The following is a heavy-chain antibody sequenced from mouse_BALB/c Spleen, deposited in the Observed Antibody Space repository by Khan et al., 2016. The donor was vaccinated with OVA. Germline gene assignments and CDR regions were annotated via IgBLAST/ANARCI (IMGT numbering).Heavy chain of an antibody. CDR3: ARSVTITTVVATDFDY. Sequence: EVQLQESGPGLVKPSQSLSLTCTVTGYSITSDYAWNWIRQSPGNKLEWTGYISYSGRTSYNPTLKSRITITRDTTKNQFFLQLNSVTTEDTATYYCARSVTITTVVATDFDYWGQGTTPTVSS. CDR2: ISYSGRT. J-gene: IGHJ2*01. CDR1: GYSITSDYA. V-gene: IGHV3-2*02. D-gene: IGHD1-1*01.